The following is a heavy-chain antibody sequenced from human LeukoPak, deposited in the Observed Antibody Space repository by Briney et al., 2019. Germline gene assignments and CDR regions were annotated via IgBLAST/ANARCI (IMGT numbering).Heavy chain of an antibody. CDR3: ARDGIINYYYMDV. CDR2: ISSNSNYI. CDR1: GFTFSSYS. Sequence: GGSLRLSCAASGFTFSSYSMNWVRQAPGKGLEWVSSISSNSNYIYYADSVKGRFTISRDNAKNPLHLQMNSLRAEDTAVYSCARDGIINYYYMDVWGKGTTVTVSS. J-gene: IGHJ6*03. V-gene: IGHV3-21*01. D-gene: IGHD3-16*01.